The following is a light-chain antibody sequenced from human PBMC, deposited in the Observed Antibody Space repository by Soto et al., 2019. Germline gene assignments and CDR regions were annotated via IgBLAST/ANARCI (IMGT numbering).Light chain of an antibody. J-gene: IGKJ1*01. CDR2: GAS. V-gene: IGKV3-15*01. CDR1: QSVSRN. Sequence: EIVMIQSPATLSVSPGERATLSCRASQSVSRNLAWYQQKPGQAPRLVIYGASTRATGIPARFSGSGSGTEFTLPIRSLQSEDSAVFFCHQYNNWPPLGTFGQGTKVEIK. CDR3: HQYNNWPPLGT.